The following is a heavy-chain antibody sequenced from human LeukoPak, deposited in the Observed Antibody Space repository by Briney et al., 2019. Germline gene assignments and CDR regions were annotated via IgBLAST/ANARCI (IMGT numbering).Heavy chain of an antibody. J-gene: IGHJ4*02. CDR3: AKNIGGFDY. Sequence: GGSLRLSCAASGFTFSSYSMMWVRQAPGKGLEWVSYISSSSTTIHYADSVKGRFTISRDNAKNSVYLQMNSLRAEDTAVYYCAKNIGGFDYWGQGTLVTVSS. CDR2: ISSSSTTI. CDR1: GFTFSSYS. D-gene: IGHD4-23*01. V-gene: IGHV3-48*01.